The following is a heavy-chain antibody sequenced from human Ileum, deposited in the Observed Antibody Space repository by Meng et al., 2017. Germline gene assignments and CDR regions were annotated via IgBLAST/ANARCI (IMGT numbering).Heavy chain of an antibody. Sequence: GESLKISCQGSGYSFTSYWIGWVRQMPGKGLEWMGIIFAGDSHTTYSPSFQGQVSISVDKSISTAYLQWSSLKASDSAMYYCARRAYYDSTGHYDAFDYWGQGTPVTGAS. CDR2: IFAGDSHT. CDR1: GYSFTSYW. D-gene: IGHD3-22*01. V-gene: IGHV5-51*01. J-gene: IGHJ4*02. CDR3: ARRAYYDSTGHYDAFDY.